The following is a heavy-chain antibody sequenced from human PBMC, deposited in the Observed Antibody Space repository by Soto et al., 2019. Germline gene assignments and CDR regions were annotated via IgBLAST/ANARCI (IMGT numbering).Heavy chain of an antibody. D-gene: IGHD3-22*01. CDR2: ISSSGKRI. CDR3: ARGVYDSNGYSYP. Sequence: GWSLRLSCATSGFTFRSYAMNWVLQGPGKGLEWISYISSSGKRIYYADSVKGRFTISRDNPKNSLYLQMNSLRAEDTAVYYSARGVYDSNGYSYPWRQGTPVTVSS. CDR1: GFTFRSYA. J-gene: IGHJ5*02. V-gene: IGHV3-48*03.